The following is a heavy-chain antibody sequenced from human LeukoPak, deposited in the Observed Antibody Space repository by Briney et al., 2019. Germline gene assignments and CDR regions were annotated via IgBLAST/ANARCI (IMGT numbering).Heavy chain of an antibody. D-gene: IGHD1-1*01. Sequence: PGRSLRLSCAASGFTFSSYWMHWVRQVPGKGLVWVSRINTDGATTTYADSVKGRFTISRDNAKNTLYLQMTCLGAEDTALYYCARDPWGYRAGVMDFWGLGTLVTVSS. J-gene: IGHJ4*02. CDR1: GFTFSSYW. CDR2: INTDGATT. V-gene: IGHV3-74*01. CDR3: ARDPWGYRAGVMDF.